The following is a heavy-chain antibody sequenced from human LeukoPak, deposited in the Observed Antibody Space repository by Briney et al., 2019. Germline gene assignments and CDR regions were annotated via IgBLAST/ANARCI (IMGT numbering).Heavy chain of an antibody. CDR3: VRGSVGATKGGDY. V-gene: IGHV4-31*03. CDR2: IYYSGTA. J-gene: IGHJ4*02. CDR1: GGSISSGGYY. D-gene: IGHD1-26*01. Sequence: PSQTLSLTCTVSGGSISSGGYYWSWIRQHPGKGLEWIGYIYYSGTAHYNPSLKSRVTISLDTSKNQFSLKLSSVTAADTAVYYCVRGSVGATKGGDYWGQGILVTVSS.